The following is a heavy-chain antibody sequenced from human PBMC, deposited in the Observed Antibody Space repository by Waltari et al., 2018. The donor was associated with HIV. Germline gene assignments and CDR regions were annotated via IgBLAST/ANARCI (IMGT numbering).Heavy chain of an antibody. CDR3: ASLEGGVTTILGSVDY. Sequence: EVQLVESGGGLVQPGGSLRLSCAASGFTFSSYWMSWVRQAPGKGLEWVANIKQDGSEKYYVDSVKGRFTISRDNAKNSLYLQMNSLRAEDTAVYYCASLEGGVTTILGSVDYWGQGTLVTVSS. CDR2: IKQDGSEK. V-gene: IGHV3-7*01. CDR1: GFTFSSYW. J-gene: IGHJ4*02. D-gene: IGHD5-12*01.